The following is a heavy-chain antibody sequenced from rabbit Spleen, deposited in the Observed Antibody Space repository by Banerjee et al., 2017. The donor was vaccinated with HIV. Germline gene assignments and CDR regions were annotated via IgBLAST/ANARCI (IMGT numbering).Heavy chain of an antibody. CDR2: AYAGSSGST. J-gene: IGHJ4*01. CDR3: ARDLAGAVGWNFDL. CDR1: GFSFNSGYD. Sequence: QSLEESGGGLVKPGASLTLTCKASGFSFNSGYDMCWVRQAPGKGLEWVACAYAGSSGSTYSATWAKGRFTISKASWTTVTLQMISLTDADTARYFCARDLAGAVGWNFDLWGQGTLVTVS. V-gene: IGHV1S40*01. D-gene: IGHD4-1*01.